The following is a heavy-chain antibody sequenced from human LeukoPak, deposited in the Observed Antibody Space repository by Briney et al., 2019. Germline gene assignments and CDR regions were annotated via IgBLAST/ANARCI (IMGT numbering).Heavy chain of an antibody. CDR3: ARLLGSVSSSDV. CDR2: MYHSGNI. J-gene: IGHJ4*02. CDR1: GYSITSGYH. Sequence: SETLSLTCIVSGYSITSGYHWGWIRQTPGKGLEWIGTMYHSGNINYNPSLKSRVTVSVDTSKNQFSLKLDSVTAADTAVFYCARLLGSVSSSDVWGQGILVTVSS. V-gene: IGHV4-38-2*02. D-gene: IGHD3-10*01.